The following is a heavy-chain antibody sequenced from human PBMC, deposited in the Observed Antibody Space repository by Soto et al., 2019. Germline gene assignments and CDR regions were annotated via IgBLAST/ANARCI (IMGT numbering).Heavy chain of an antibody. CDR3: ARDGQDIVVVPAVPTSQDY. CDR1: GFTFSSYS. Sequence: GGSLRLSCAACGFTFSSYSMNWVRQAPGKGLEWVSYISSSSSTIYYADSVKGRFTISRDNAKNSLYLQMNSLRAAATAVYYCARDGQDIVVVPAVPTSQDYWGQGTLVTVSS. CDR2: ISSSSSTI. J-gene: IGHJ4*02. D-gene: IGHD2-2*01. V-gene: IGHV3-48*01.